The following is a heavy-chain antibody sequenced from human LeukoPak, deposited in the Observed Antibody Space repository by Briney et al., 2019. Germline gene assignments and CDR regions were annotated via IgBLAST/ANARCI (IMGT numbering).Heavy chain of an antibody. D-gene: IGHD2-2*01. CDR2: IYPGDSDT. J-gene: IGHJ4*02. CDR1: GYSFTSYW. CDR3: ARPSYCSSTSCPFDY. Sequence: GESLKISCKGSGYSFTSYWIGWVRQLPGKGLEWMGIIYPGDSDTRYSPSFQGQVTISADKSISTAYLQWSSLKASDTATYYCARPSYCSSTSCPFDYWGQGTLVTVSS. V-gene: IGHV5-51*01.